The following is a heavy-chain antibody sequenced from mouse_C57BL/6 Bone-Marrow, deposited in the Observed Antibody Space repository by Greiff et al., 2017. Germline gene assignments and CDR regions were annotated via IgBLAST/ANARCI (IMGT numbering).Heavy chain of an antibody. CDR3: ARVITTVEHYFDY. CDR1: GYTFTSYW. CDR2: IYPGSGST. V-gene: IGHV1-55*01. Sequence: QVQLQQSGAELVKPGASVKMSCKASGYTFTSYWITWVKQRPGQGLEWIGDIYPGSGSTNYNEKFKSKATLTVDTSSSTAYMQLSSLTSEDSAVYYCARVITTVEHYFDYWGQGTTLTVSS. D-gene: IGHD1-1*01. J-gene: IGHJ2*01.